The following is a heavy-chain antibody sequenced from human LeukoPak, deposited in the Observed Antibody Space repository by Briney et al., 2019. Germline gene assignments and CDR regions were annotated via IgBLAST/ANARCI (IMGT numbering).Heavy chain of an antibody. V-gene: IGHV3-7*03. D-gene: IGHD3-10*01. CDR2: IKYDGSEK. CDR3: AKDRGIISDY. Sequence: GGSLRLSCAASGFTFSNYWMTWFRQTPGKDLEWVGNIKYDGSEKYYVDSVKGRFTISRDNAKNTLYLQMNSLRVEDTAVYYCAKDRGIISDYWGQGTLVTVSS. CDR1: GFTFSNYW. J-gene: IGHJ4*02.